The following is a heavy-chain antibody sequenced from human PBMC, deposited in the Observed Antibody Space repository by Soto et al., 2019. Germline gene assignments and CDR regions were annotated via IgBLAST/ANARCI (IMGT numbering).Heavy chain of an antibody. V-gene: IGHV4-34*01. CDR2: INHSGST. D-gene: IGHD2-15*01. J-gene: IGHJ4*02. Sequence: SETLSLTCAVYGGSFSGYYWSWIRQPPGKGLEWIGEINHSGSTNYNPSLKSRVTISVDTSKNQFSLKLSSVTAADTAVYYCARGSWGDIVVVVAAPFDYWGQGTLVTSPQ. CDR1: GGSFSGYY. CDR3: ARGSWGDIVVVVAAPFDY.